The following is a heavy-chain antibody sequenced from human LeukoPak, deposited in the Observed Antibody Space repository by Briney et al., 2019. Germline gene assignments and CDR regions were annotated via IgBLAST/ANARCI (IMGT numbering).Heavy chain of an antibody. CDR3: ATLAAGHGAEYSQY. Sequence: GGSLRLSCAASGFTVSSNYMSWVRQAPGKGLEWVSVIYSGGSTYYADSVKGRFTISRDNSKNTLYLQMNSLKAEDTAVYYCATLAAGHGAEYSQYWGQGTLVIVSS. D-gene: IGHD6-13*01. CDR1: GFTVSSNY. J-gene: IGHJ1*01. CDR2: IYSGGST. V-gene: IGHV3-66*04.